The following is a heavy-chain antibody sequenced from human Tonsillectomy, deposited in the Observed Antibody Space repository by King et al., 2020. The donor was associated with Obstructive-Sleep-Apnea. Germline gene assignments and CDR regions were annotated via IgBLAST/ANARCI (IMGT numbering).Heavy chain of an antibody. CDR1: GYSFTSYW. D-gene: IGHD3-10*01. Sequence: VQLVESGAEVKKPGESLKISCKGSGYSFTSYWVGGVRQMPGKGLGWMGSIYSGDSDTRDNPSFKGQVTISADKSLSTAYLQWSSLKASDTAMYYCARRGGGGDYWGQGTLVTVSS. V-gene: IGHV5-51*01. CDR3: ARRGGGGDY. J-gene: IGHJ4*02. CDR2: IYSGDSDT.